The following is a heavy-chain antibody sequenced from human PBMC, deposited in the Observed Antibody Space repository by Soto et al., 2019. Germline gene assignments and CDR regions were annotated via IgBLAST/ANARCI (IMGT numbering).Heavy chain of an antibody. V-gene: IGHV1-8*01. CDR2: MNSNTGNT. CDR3: ARELLSSTGTYDY. Sequence: ASVKVSCKASGYTFSSYDMNWVRQAAGQGLEWMGWMNSNTGNTGYAQKFRGSVTMTRDSSSRTAYMELNSLTSEDTAVYYCARELLSSTGTYDYWGQGTLVTVSS. D-gene: IGHD6-13*01. CDR1: GYTFSSYD. J-gene: IGHJ4*02.